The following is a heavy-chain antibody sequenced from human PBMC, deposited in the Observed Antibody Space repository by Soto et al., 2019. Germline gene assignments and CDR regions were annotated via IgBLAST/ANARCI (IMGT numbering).Heavy chain of an antibody. CDR2: IWYDGSNK. D-gene: IGHD5-18*01. J-gene: IGHJ6*02. V-gene: IGHV3-33*01. CDR3: ARVELWLDYYYYYGMDV. CDR1: GFTFSSYG. Sequence: SLRLSCAASGFTFSSYGMHWVRQAPGKGLEWVAVIWYDGSNKYYADSVKGRFTISRDNSKNTLYLQMNSLRAEDTAVYYCARVELWLDYYYYYGMDVWGQGTTVTVSS.